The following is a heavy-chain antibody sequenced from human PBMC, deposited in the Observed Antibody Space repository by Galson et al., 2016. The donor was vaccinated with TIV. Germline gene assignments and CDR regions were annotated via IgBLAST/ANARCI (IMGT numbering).Heavy chain of an antibody. CDR3: AKDRVKTVFGSGSFDF. CDR2: ISVTGGST. Sequence: SLRLSCAASGFTFTTYAMNWVRQAPGKGLEWVSSISVTGGSTYYADSVKGRFTVSRDNSKNTVYLQMNRLRTDDTATYFCAKDRVKTVFGSGSFDFWGQGTRLTVSS. V-gene: IGHV3-23*01. CDR1: GFTFTTYA. D-gene: IGHD3-3*01. J-gene: IGHJ4*02.